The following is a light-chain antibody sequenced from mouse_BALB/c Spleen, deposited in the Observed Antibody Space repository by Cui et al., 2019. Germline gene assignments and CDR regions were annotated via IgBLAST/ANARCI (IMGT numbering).Light chain of an antibody. CDR1: SSVSSSY. CDR2: RTS. V-gene: IGKV4-58*01. CDR3: QQWSGYPLT. Sequence: EHVLTQSPAIMAASLGQKVTMTCSASSSVSSSYLHWYQQKSGASPKPLIHRTSNLASGVPARFSGSGSGTSYSLTISSVEAEDDATYYCQQWSGYPLTFGAGTKLELK. J-gene: IGKJ5*01.